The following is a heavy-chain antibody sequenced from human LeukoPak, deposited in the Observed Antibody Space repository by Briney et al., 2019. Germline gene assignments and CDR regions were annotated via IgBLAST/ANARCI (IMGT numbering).Heavy chain of an antibody. CDR1: GFSFGSYW. D-gene: IGHD2-2*01. CDR2: IKQAGSEK. CDR3: ARDGLYCSSTSCYGRY. Sequence: GGSLRLSCAASGFSFGSYWMTWVRQAPGKGLEWVANIKQAGSEKYYVDSVKGRFTISRDNAKNSLFLQMNSLRAEDTAVYYCARDGLYCSSTSCYGRYWGQGTLVTVPS. J-gene: IGHJ4*02. V-gene: IGHV3-7*01.